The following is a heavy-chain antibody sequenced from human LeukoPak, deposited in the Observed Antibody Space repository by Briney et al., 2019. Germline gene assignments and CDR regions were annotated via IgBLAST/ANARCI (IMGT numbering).Heavy chain of an antibody. V-gene: IGHV3-74*01. CDR1: GFSFSSYW. D-gene: IGHD3-10*01. Sequence: GGSLRLSCAASGFSFSSYWMHWVRQAPGKGLGWVSRVNSDGSSTSYADYVKGRFTISRDNAKNTLYLQTNSLRAEDTAVYYCARRGGLWFGESAVFDYWGQGTLVTVSS. CDR2: VNSDGSST. J-gene: IGHJ4*02. CDR3: ARRGGLWFGESAVFDY.